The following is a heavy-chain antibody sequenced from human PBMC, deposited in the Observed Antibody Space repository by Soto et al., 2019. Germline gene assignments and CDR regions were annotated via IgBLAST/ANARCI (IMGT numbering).Heavy chain of an antibody. CDR1: GFTYSTFG. CDR2: IAADGLAQ. V-gene: IGHV3-30*18. Sequence: QVQLVESGGGVVQPGRSLRLSCAASGFTYSTFGMHWVRQAPGKGLEWVAVIAADGLAQYYADSVKGRFTISRDNSENTLFLKMNNLGAEATAVYYCAKEFFSPQAYWFFDLWGRGTLVTVSS. D-gene: IGHD3-3*01. CDR3: AKEFFSPQAYWFFDL. J-gene: IGHJ2*01.